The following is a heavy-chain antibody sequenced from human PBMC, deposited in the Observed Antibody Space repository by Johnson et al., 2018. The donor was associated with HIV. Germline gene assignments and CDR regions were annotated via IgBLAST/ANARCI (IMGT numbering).Heavy chain of an antibody. V-gene: IGHV3-30*04. CDR3: ARDCTGGVCLNDAFDI. J-gene: IGHJ3*02. CDR1: GFTFSSYA. Sequence: QVQLVGSGGGVVQPGRSLRLSCAASGFTFSSYAMHWVRQAPGKGLEWVAVISYDGSNKYYADSVKGRFTISRDNSKNTLYLQMNSLRAEDTAVYYCARDCTGGVCLNDAFDIWGQGTMVTVSS. CDR2: ISYDGSNK. D-gene: IGHD2-8*02.